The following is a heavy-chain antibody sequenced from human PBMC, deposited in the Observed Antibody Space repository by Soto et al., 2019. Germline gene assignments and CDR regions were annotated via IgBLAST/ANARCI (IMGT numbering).Heavy chain of an antibody. J-gene: IGHJ6*02. D-gene: IGHD6-13*01. CDR3: ASPGYSSRPVGYYYGMDV. Sequence: LETLSLTCTVSGGSISSSSYYWGWIRQPPGKGLEWIGSIYYSGSTYYNPSLKSRVTISVDTSKNQFSLKLSSVTAADTAVYYCASPGYSSRPVGYYYGMDVWGQGTTVTVSS. CDR1: GGSISSSSYY. CDR2: IYYSGST. V-gene: IGHV4-39*01.